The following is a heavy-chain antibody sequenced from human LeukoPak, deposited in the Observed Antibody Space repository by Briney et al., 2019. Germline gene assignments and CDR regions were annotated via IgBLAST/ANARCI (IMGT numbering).Heavy chain of an antibody. Sequence: PGGSLRLSCVASGFTFRSYAMHWVRQAPGKGLEWVAVIWCDGSNEHYADSMKGRVTISRDNSKNTLYLQMYNLRAEDTAVYYCARDQYSSGWSHPGDYWGQGTLVTVSS. CDR1: GFTFRSYA. D-gene: IGHD6-19*01. V-gene: IGHV3-33*01. CDR3: ARDQYSSGWSHPGDY. CDR2: IWCDGSNE. J-gene: IGHJ4*02.